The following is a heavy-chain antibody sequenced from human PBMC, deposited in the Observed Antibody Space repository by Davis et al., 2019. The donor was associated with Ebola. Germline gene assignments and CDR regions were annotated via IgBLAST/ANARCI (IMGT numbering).Heavy chain of an antibody. D-gene: IGHD3-3*01. CDR1: GFTFSSYS. J-gene: IGHJ3*02. Sequence: LSLTCAASGFTFSSYSMNWVRQAPGKGLEWVSYISSSSSTIYYADSVKGRFTISRDNAKNSLYLQMNSLRDEDTAVYYCAREVAWSGSAFDIWGQGTMVTVSS. CDR2: ISSSSSTI. CDR3: AREVAWSGSAFDI. V-gene: IGHV3-48*02.